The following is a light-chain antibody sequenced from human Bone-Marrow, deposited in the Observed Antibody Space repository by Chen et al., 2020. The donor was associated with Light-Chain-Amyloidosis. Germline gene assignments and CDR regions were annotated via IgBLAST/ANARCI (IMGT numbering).Light chain of an antibody. Sequence: SYVLTQPSSVSVAPGQTAPLACGGNNIGSTSVHWYQQTPCQAPLLVVYDDSDRPSGIPERLSGSNSGNTATLTISRVEAGDEADYYCQVWDRSSDRPVFGGGTKLTVL. CDR2: DDS. V-gene: IGLV3-21*02. CDR3: QVWDRSSDRPV. J-gene: IGLJ3*02. CDR1: NIGSTS.